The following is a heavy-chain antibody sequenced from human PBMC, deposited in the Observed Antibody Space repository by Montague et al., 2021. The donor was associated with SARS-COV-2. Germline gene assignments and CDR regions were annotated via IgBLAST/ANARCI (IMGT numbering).Heavy chain of an antibody. V-gene: IGHV4-61*02. D-gene: IGHD3-3*01. J-gene: IGHJ4*02. Sequence: TLSLTCTVSGGSISSGNYYWSWIRQPAGKGLEWIGRIYTSGSTDYNPSLKSRVTISADTSKNQFSLKLSSMTAADTAVYYCAREVWGYDDWRPDSWGQGTLVTVSS. CDR1: GGSISSGNYY. CDR2: IYTSGST. CDR3: AREVWGYDDWRPDS.